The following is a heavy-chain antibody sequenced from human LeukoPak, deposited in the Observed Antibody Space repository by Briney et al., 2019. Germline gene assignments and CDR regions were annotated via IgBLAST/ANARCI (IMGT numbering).Heavy chain of an antibody. CDR1: GFTFSSYA. V-gene: IGHV3-64D*06. CDR2: ISSNGGST. CDR3: VKDSGWRAPTLDY. Sequence: GRSLRLSCSASGFTFSSYAMHWVRQAPGKGLEYVSAISSNGGSTYYADSVKGRFTISRDNSKNTLYLQMSSLGAEDTAVYYCVKDSGWRAPTLDYWGQGTLVTVSS. J-gene: IGHJ4*02. D-gene: IGHD6-19*01.